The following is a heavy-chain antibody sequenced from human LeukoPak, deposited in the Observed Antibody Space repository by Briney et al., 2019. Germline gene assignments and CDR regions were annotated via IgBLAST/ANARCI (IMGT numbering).Heavy chain of an antibody. V-gene: IGHV3-23*01. J-gene: IGHJ3*02. Sequence: GGSLRLSCAASGFTFSSYAMSWVRQAPGKGLEWVSAISSTGGSTYDADSVKGRFTISRDNSKNTLYLQMNTLTAEDTAVYYCAKVSGWGSSGHYYNAAFDIWGQGTMVTVSS. D-gene: IGHD3-22*01. CDR3: AKVSGWGSSGHYYNAAFDI. CDR2: ISSTGGST. CDR1: GFTFSSYA.